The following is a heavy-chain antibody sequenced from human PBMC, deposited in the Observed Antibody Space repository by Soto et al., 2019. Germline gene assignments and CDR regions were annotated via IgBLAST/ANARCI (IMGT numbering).Heavy chain of an antibody. Sequence: QVQLQESGPGLVKPSETLSLTCAVSGDSISSYYCMWIRQPPGKGLESIGYLYYGRSANYNPSLKRRFTLSVDTSTHQCSLTLSSMTAADTAVYYCALRSMAVVPEYWGQGTLVTVSS. V-gene: IGHV4-59*01. D-gene: IGHD3-22*01. CDR2: LYYGRSA. CDR1: GDSISSYY. J-gene: IGHJ4*02. CDR3: ALRSMAVVPEY.